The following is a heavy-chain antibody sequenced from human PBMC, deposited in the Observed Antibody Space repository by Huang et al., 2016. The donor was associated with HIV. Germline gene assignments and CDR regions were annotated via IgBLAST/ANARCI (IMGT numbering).Heavy chain of an antibody. CDR3: ARLPGSITMIRGVITDPY. J-gene: IGHJ4*02. D-gene: IGHD3-10*01. CDR1: GGSIRSDNYY. CDR2: IYYSGST. Sequence: QLQLQESGPGLVKPSETLSLTCTVSGGSIRSDNYYWGWIRQPPGKGLEWIGSIYYSGSTNYIPALKSRVTITVDTSKNQFSLKMRSVTAADTAVYYCARLPGSITMIRGVITDPYWGQGTLVTVSS. V-gene: IGHV4-39*01.